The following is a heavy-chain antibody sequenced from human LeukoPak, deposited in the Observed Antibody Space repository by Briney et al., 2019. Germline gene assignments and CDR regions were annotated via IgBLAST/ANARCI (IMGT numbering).Heavy chain of an antibody. V-gene: IGHV1-2*04. J-gene: IGHJ6*03. CDR1: GYTFTGYY. D-gene: IGHD2-2*01. CDR3: ARGDCSSTSCLYYYYYMDV. CDR2: INPNSGGT. Sequence: ASVKVSCKASGYTFTGYYMHWVRQAPGQGLEWMGWINPNSGGTNYAQKFQGWVTMTRDTSISTAYMELSRLRSDDTAVYYCARGDCSSTSCLYYYYYMDVWGKGTTVTVSS.